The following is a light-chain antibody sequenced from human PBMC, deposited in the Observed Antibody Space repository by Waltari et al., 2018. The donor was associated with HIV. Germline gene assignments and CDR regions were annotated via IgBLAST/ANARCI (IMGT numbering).Light chain of an antibody. CDR3: SSYTTSNTVV. V-gene: IGLV2-14*03. Sequence: TISCSGTSSDVDTYNLVSWYQKHPDKAPKLLIYDVDTRPSGVSRRFSGSKSGNTASLTISSIQADDEAEYYCSSYTTSNTVVFGGGTKVSVL. CDR1: SSDVDTYNL. J-gene: IGLJ2*01. CDR2: DVD.